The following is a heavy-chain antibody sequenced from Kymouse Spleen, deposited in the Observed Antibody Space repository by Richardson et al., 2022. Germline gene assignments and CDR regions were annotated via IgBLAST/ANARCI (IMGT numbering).Heavy chain of an antibody. Sequence: EVQLVESGGGLVQPGGSLRLSCAASGFTFSSYSMNWVRQAPGKGLEWVSYISSSSSTIYYADSVKGRFTISRDNAKNSLYLQMNSLRDEDTAVYYCARDPRYFDWSHFDYWGQGTLVTVSS. V-gene: IGHV3-48*02. CDR3: ARDPRYFDWSHFDY. CDR1: GFTFSSYS. CDR2: ISSSSSTI. D-gene: IGHD3-9*01. J-gene: IGHJ4*02.